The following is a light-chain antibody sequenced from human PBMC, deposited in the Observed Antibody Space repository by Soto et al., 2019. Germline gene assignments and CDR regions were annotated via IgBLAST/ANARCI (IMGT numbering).Light chain of an antibody. J-gene: IGLJ1*01. CDR3: CSYATSSFV. Sequence: QSVLTQPASVSGSPGQSITISCSGTAIDVGGYNLVSWYQQHPDKAPKLLIYEVSQRPSGVSSRFSGSKSGNTATLTISGVQPEDEADYFCCSYATSSFVFGTGTKGTVL. CDR2: EVS. V-gene: IGLV2-23*02. CDR1: AIDVGGYNL.